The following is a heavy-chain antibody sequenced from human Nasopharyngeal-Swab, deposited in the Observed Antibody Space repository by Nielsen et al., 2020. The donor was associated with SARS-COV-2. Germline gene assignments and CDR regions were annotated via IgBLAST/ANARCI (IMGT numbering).Heavy chain of an antibody. J-gene: IGHJ4*02. Sequence: GESLKISCAVSGLTVSSTYMSWVRQAPGKGLDWVGFIRSNTHGGTTEYAASVGGRFTISRDDSKNTAYLQMDSLESEDTAMYYCTRVLSAAGPALDYWGQGTQVTVSS. CDR2: IRSNTHGGTT. CDR1: GLTVSSTY. V-gene: IGHV3-49*02. CDR3: TRVLSAAGPALDY. D-gene: IGHD6-13*01.